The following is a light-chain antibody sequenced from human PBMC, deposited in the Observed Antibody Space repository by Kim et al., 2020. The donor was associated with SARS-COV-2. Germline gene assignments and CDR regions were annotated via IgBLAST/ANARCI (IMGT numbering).Light chain of an antibody. Sequence: GQYVAISCTGTSSDVGGYNYVSWFQQHPGKAPKLIIFEVNKRPSGVPDRFSGSKSGNTASLTVSELQAEDEADYYCSSYGGSSNLIFGGGTQLTVL. J-gene: IGLJ2*01. V-gene: IGLV2-8*01. CDR2: EVN. CDR3: SSYGGSSNLI. CDR1: SSDVGGYNY.